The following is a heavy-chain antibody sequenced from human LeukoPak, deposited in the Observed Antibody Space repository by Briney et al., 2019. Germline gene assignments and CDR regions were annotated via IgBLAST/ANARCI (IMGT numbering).Heavy chain of an antibody. Sequence: SVKLSCKASGGTFSSYAISWVRQAPGQGLEWMGGIIPIFGTANYAQKFQGRVTITADESTSTAYMELSSLRSEDTAVYYCARGGYGGSGSYSYFDYWGQGTLVTVSS. CDR1: GGTFSSYA. CDR3: ARGGYGGSGSYSYFDY. V-gene: IGHV1-69*01. J-gene: IGHJ4*02. D-gene: IGHD3-10*01. CDR2: IIPIFGTA.